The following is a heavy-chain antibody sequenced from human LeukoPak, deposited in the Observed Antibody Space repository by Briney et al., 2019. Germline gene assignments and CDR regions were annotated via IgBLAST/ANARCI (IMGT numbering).Heavy chain of an antibody. D-gene: IGHD3-10*01. J-gene: IGHJ5*02. Sequence: SVKVSCKASGGTFSSYATSWVRQAPGQGLEWMGGIIPIFGTANYAQKFQGRVTITADKSTSTAYMELSSLGSDDTAVYYCARDGRGSRSSWFDPWGQGTLVIVSS. CDR2: IIPIFGTA. V-gene: IGHV1-69*06. CDR3: ARDGRGSRSSWFDP. CDR1: GGTFSSYA.